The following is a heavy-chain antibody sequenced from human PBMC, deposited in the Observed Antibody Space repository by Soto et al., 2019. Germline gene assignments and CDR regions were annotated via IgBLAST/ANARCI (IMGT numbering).Heavy chain of an antibody. CDR3: ARAREAYCGGDCYEAGFDY. D-gene: IGHD2-21*02. CDR2: IKQDGSEK. Sequence: PGGTLRLSCAASGFTFSSNWMSWVRQAPGKGLEWVANIKQDGSEKYYVDSVKGRFTISRDNAKNSLYLQMNSLRAEDTAVYYCARAREAYCGGDCYEAGFDYWGQGTLVTVS. J-gene: IGHJ4*02. V-gene: IGHV3-7*04. CDR1: GFTFSSNW.